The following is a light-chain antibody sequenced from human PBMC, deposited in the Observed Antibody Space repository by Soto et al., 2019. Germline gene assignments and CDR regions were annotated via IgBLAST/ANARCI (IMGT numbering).Light chain of an antibody. CDR3: QQSDSYHYT. V-gene: IGKV1-39*01. CDR1: QSITNY. Sequence: DIQMTQSPSSLSVSVGDRVTITCRASQSITNYLNWYQQKPGKAPKLLVYAASSLQSGVPSRFSANGSGTDFPLTISSLQPEDFATYYCQQSDSYHYTFGQGTKLEIK. J-gene: IGKJ2*01. CDR2: AAS.